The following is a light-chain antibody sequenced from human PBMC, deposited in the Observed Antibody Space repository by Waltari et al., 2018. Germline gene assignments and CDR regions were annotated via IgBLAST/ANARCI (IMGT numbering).Light chain of an antibody. CDR1: SSNIGHNY. J-gene: IGLJ7*01. CDR2: ENT. V-gene: IGLV1-51*02. CDR3: GTWDSSLSGAV. Sequence: QSVLTQPPSVSAAPGQRVTISCSGGSSNIGHNYVSWYRQFPGTAPTLLIYENTGRPSGIPGRFSCSKSGTSATLDITGLQAGDEADYYCGTWDSSLSGAVFGGGTHLTVL.